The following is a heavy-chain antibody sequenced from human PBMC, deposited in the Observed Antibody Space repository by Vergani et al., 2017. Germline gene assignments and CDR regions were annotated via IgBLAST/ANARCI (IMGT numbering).Heavy chain of an antibody. Sequence: QVQLVQSGAEVKKPGSSVKVSCKASGGTFSSYTISWVRQAPGQGLEWMGRIIPILGIANYAQKFQGRVTITADKSTSTAYMELSSLRSEDTAVYYCARLAVATPRDAFDIWGQGTMVNVSS. CDR2: IIPILGIA. D-gene: IGHD6-19*01. CDR1: GGTFSSYT. V-gene: IGHV1-69*02. J-gene: IGHJ3*02. CDR3: ARLAVATPRDAFDI.